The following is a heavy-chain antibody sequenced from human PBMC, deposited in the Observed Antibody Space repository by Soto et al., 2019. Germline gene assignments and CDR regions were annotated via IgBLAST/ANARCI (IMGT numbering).Heavy chain of an antibody. Sequence: SETLSLTCTVSGGSISSGGYYWSWIRQHPGKGLEWIGYIYYSGSTYYNPSLKSRVTISVDTSKNQFSLKLSSVTAADTAVYYCARYDSSYKYGMDVRGQGTTVTVSS. J-gene: IGHJ6*02. V-gene: IGHV4-31*03. CDR1: GGSISSGGYY. CDR3: ARYDSSYKYGMDV. CDR2: IYYSGST. D-gene: IGHD5-18*01.